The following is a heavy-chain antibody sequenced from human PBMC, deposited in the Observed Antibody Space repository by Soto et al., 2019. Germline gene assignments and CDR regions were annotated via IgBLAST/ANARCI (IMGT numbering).Heavy chain of an antibody. D-gene: IGHD3-22*01. CDR3: ARDRLPSYDSSGYYDGFDI. J-gene: IGHJ3*02. CDR1: GYTFSSYS. V-gene: IGHV1-46*01. Sequence: ASVKVSCKASGYTFSSYSVHWVRQAPGQGLEWMGVINPSGGSTSYAQKFQGRVTMTRDTSTITVYMELSSLRSEDTAVYYCARDRLPSYDSSGYYDGFDIWGQGTMVTVSS. CDR2: INPSGGST.